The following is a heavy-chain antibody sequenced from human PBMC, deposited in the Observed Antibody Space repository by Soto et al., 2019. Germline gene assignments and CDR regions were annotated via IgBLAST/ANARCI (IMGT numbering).Heavy chain of an antibody. V-gene: IGHV3-23*01. Sequence: GGSLRLSCAASGFTFSSYAMSWVRQAPGKGLEWVSAISGSGGSTYYADSVKGRFTISRDNSKNSLFLQMNSLRDEDTAVYYCAAEGLATLALEIWGQGTMVTVSS. D-gene: IGHD1-1*01. J-gene: IGHJ3*02. CDR1: GFTFSSYA. CDR3: AAEGLATLALEI. CDR2: ISGSGGST.